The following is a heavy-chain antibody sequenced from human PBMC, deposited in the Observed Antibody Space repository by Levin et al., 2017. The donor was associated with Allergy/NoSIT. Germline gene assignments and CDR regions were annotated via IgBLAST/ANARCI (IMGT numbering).Heavy chain of an antibody. Sequence: PGGSLRLSCAASGFTFSSYGMHWVRQAPGKGLEWVAVISYDGSNKYYADSVKGRFTISRDNSKNTLYLQMNSLRAEDTAVYYCAKDGPYSSSWYRRDYYYGMDVWGQGTTVTVSS. D-gene: IGHD6-13*01. CDR3: AKDGPYSSSWYRRDYYYGMDV. CDR2: ISYDGSNK. CDR1: GFTFSSYG. V-gene: IGHV3-30*18. J-gene: IGHJ6*02.